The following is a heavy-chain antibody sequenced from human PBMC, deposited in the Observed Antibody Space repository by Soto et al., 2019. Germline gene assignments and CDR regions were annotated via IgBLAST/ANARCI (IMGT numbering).Heavy chain of an antibody. Sequence: GGSLRLSCAASGFTFSDYYMSWIRQAPGKGLEWVSYISSSGSTIYYADSVKGRFTISRDNAKNSLYLQMNSLRAEDTAVYYCARSAGYCSGTSCYGSVRWFDPWGQGTLVTVSS. CDR2: ISSSGSTI. V-gene: IGHV3-11*01. D-gene: IGHD2-2*03. CDR1: GFTFSDYY. CDR3: ARSAGYCSGTSCYGSVRWFDP. J-gene: IGHJ5*02.